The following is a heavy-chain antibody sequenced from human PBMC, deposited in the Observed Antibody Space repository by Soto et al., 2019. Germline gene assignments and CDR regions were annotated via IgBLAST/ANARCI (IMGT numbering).Heavy chain of an antibody. Sequence: QVQLVESGGGVVQPGRSLRLSCAASGFTFSSCGMHWVRQAPGKGLEWVAVIWFDGSNKYYADSVKGRFTISRDNSKNTLYLQMNTLRADVTAVYFCARGFPRRLIAARFDYWGQRTLVTVSS. CDR3: ARGFPRRLIAARFDY. CDR1: GFTFSSCG. D-gene: IGHD6-6*01. V-gene: IGHV3-33*01. CDR2: IWFDGSNK. J-gene: IGHJ4*02.